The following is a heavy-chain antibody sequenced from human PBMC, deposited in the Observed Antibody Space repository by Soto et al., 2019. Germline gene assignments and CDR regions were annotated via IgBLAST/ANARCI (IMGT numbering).Heavy chain of an antibody. J-gene: IGHJ4*02. Sequence: SETLSLTCTVSGGSVSSGSDYWSWIRQPPGKGLEWIGYIYYSGSTNYNPSLKSRVTISVDTSKNQFSLKLSSVTAADTAVYYCARYYDSSGSLDYWGQGTLVTVSS. CDR2: IYYSGST. D-gene: IGHD3-22*01. V-gene: IGHV4-61*01. CDR1: GGSVSSGSDY. CDR3: ARYYDSSGSLDY.